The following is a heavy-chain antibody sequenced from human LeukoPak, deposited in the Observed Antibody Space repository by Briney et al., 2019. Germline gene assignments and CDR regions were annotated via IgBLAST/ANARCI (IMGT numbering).Heavy chain of an antibody. Sequence: PSETLSLTCTVSGGSISSYYWSWIRQPPGKGLEWIGYIYYSGSTNYNPSLKSRVTTSVDTSKNQFSLKLSSVTAADTAVYYCARKNPAYCGGDCYSYAFDIWGQGTMVTVSS. CDR3: ARKNPAYCGGDCYSYAFDI. V-gene: IGHV4-59*01. CDR2: IYYSGST. CDR1: GGSISSYY. D-gene: IGHD2-21*01. J-gene: IGHJ3*02.